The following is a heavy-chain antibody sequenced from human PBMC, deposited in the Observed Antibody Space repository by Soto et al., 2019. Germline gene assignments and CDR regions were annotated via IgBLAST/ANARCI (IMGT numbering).Heavy chain of an antibody. V-gene: IGHV3-23*01. Sequence: EVQLLESGGVLVQPGGSLRLSCAASGFTFSTYALNWVRQAPGKGLEWVTGISGIGGNTYYADSVKGRFTISRDNSKNTLYLQMNSLRADDSAVYYCARDAHYDFWNGYSHHMDVWGNGTTVTVSS. CDR3: ARDAHYDFWNGYSHHMDV. D-gene: IGHD3-3*01. CDR2: ISGIGGNT. J-gene: IGHJ6*03. CDR1: GFTFSTYA.